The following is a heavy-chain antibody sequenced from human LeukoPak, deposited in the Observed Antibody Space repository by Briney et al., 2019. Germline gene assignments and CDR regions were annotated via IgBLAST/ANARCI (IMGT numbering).Heavy chain of an antibody. CDR3: ARQLSGTYQCTFDY. D-gene: IGHD1-26*01. V-gene: IGHV4-39*01. J-gene: IGHJ4*02. CDR1: GGSISTATHY. Sequence: SETLSLTCTVSGGSISTATHYWAWIRQPPGEGLEWIGTIHYTGITYYNPSLKSRVTISVDTSKNQFSLHLGSVTAADTAVYHCARQLSGTYQCTFDYWGQGTLVPVSS. CDR2: IHYTGIT.